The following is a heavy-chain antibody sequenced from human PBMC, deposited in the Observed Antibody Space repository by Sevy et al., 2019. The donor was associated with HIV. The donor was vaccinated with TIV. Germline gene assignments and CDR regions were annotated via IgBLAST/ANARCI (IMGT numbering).Heavy chain of an antibody. D-gene: IGHD3-22*01. Sequence: GGSLRLSCAASGFTFSNYAMSWVRQAPGKGLEWLSTISGSGRNTYYPDSVRGRFTISRDNSMNTLYAQMNSLRAKDTAVYYCAKNLFYDSSGYSGLDYWGQGTLVTVSS. CDR2: ISGSGRNT. V-gene: IGHV3-23*01. J-gene: IGHJ4*02. CDR1: GFTFSNYA. CDR3: AKNLFYDSSGYSGLDY.